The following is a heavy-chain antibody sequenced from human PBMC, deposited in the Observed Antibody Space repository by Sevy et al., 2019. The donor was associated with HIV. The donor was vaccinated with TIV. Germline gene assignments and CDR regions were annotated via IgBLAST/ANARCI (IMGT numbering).Heavy chain of an antibody. J-gene: IGHJ4*02. Sequence: GGSLRLSCAASGFTFSSYAMSWVRQAPGKGLEWVSAISGSGGSTYYADSVKGRFTISRDNSKNTLYLQMNSLRAEDTAVYYWAKGESVRILSIAGAGTRGVVFDYWGQGTLVTVSS. CDR3: AKGESVRILSIAGAGTRGVVFDY. CDR2: ISGSGGST. D-gene: IGHD6-19*01. V-gene: IGHV3-23*01. CDR1: GFTFSSYA.